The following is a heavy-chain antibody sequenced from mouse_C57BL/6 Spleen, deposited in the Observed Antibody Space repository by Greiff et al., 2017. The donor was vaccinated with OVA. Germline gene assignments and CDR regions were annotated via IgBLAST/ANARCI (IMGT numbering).Heavy chain of an antibody. CDR3: AGPPLAAVGAHGGYFDY. CDR2: INPSSGYP. Sequence: QVQLQQSGAELAKPGASVKLSCKASGYTFTSYWMHWVKQRPGQGLEWIGYINPSSGYPKYNQKFKDKATLTADKSSSTAYMQLSSLTYEDSAVYYCAGPPLAAVGAHGGYFDYWGQGTTLTVSS. J-gene: IGHJ2*01. CDR1: GYTFTSYW. V-gene: IGHV1-7*01. D-gene: IGHD1-1*01.